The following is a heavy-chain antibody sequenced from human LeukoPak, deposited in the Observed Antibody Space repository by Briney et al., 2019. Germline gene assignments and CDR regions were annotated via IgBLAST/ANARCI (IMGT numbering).Heavy chain of an antibody. CDR2: ISAYNGNT. J-gene: IGHJ5*02. V-gene: IGHV1-18*01. Sequence: GASVKVSCKASGYTFTSYGISWVRQAPGQGLEWMGWISAYNGNTNYAQKLQGRVTMTTDTSTSTAYMELRSLRSDDTAVNYCARAALVVPAAMPGYWFDPWGQGTLVTVSS. D-gene: IGHD2-2*01. CDR3: ARAALVVPAAMPGYWFDP. CDR1: GYTFTSYG.